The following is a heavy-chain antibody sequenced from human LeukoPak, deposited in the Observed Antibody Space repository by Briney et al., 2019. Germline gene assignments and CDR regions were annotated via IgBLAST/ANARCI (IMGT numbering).Heavy chain of an antibody. CDR3: AREFGNRYTGDLWYYYMDV. CDR2: IYDSGYT. J-gene: IGHJ6*03. Sequence: SETLSLTCSVSGGSISSGSYFWNWVRQHPGKGLGWIGYIYDSGYTYYNPSLKSRVTISVDGSKNQFSLRLNSVTAADTAVYYCAREFGNRYTGDLWYYYMDVWGKGTTVTVSS. D-gene: IGHD3-10*01. CDR1: GGSISSGSYF. V-gene: IGHV4-31*03.